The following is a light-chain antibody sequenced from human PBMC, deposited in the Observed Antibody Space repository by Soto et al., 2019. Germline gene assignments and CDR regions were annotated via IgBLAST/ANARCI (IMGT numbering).Light chain of an antibody. Sequence: EIVLTQSPATLSLSPGERATLSCRASQSVSSYLAWYQQKPGQPPRLLIYAASSRPTGIPARFSGSGSGTEFTLTISSLQSEDFAVYYCQQYNNWPPWTFGQGTKVEIK. CDR1: QSVSSY. V-gene: IGKV3-15*01. CDR2: AAS. J-gene: IGKJ1*01. CDR3: QQYNNWPPWT.